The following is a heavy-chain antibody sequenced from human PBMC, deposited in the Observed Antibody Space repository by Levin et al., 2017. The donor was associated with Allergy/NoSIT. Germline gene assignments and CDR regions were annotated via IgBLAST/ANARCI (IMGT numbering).Heavy chain of an antibody. D-gene: IGHD3-10*01. CDR1: GYNLTDLS. J-gene: IGHJ5*02. CDR2: FHPEEGET. CDR3: ARGRGLTSLKVFGH. V-gene: IGHV1-24*01. Sequence: GESLKISCKVSGYNLTDLSMHWVRQAPGRGLEWMGGFHPEEGETFYAQKLQGRVTMTEDTSTNTAYMELRSLRSDDTAVYYCARGRGLTSLKVFGHWGQGTLVTVSS.